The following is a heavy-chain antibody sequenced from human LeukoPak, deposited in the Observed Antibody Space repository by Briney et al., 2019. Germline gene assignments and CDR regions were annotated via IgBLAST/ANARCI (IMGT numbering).Heavy chain of an antibody. CDR3: ARQSRGVIETFDI. CDR2: IYPTDSHT. D-gene: IGHD3-10*01. J-gene: IGHJ3*02. CDR1: GYTFTTYC. V-gene: IGHV5-51*01. Sequence: GASLKISCKGSGYTFTTYCIAWVRPVPGQRLELMGIIYPTDSHTPYSPSFQGQVTISVDKSTTTAYLQWSSLQASDTAMYYCARQSRGVIETFDIWGQGTMVTVSS.